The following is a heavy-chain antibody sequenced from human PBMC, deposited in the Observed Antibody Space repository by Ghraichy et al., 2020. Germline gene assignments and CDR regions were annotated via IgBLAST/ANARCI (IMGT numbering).Heavy chain of an antibody. CDR2: IYYSGST. V-gene: IGHV4-59*01. J-gene: IGHJ4*02. CDR3: ARTGGGERWLQLVFDY. D-gene: IGHD5-24*01. Sequence: SETLSLTCTVSGGSISSYYWSWIRQPPGKGLEWIGYIYYSGSTNYNPSLKSRVTISVDTSKNQFSLKLSSVTAADTAVYYCARTGGGERWLQLVFDYWGQGTLVTVSS. CDR1: GGSISSYY.